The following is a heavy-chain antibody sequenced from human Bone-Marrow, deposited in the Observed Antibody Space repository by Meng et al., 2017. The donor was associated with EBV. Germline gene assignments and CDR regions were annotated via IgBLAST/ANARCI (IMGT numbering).Heavy chain of an antibody. D-gene: IGHD3-10*01. J-gene: IGHJ5*02. CDR3: ARADYYGSGEGWFDP. V-gene: IGHV4-34*01. CDR1: GGSFSGYY. Sequence: QVQLQQWGAGLLKPSXTLSLTCAVYGGSFSGYYWSWIRQPPGKGLEWIGEINHSGSTNYNPSLKSRVTISVDTSKNQFSLKLSSVTAADTAVYYCARADYYGSGEGWFDPGGQGTLVTVSS. CDR2: INHSGST.